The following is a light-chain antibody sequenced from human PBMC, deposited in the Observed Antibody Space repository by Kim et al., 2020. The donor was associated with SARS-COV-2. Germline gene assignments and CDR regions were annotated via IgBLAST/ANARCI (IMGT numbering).Light chain of an antibody. CDR1: SSDVGSYNR. CDR2: EVS. CDR3: CSFTTSTTYV. J-gene: IGLJ1*01. V-gene: IGLV2-18*02. Sequence: PSFTISCTGTSSDVGSYNRVSWYQQPPGTAPKLMIYEVSNRPSGVPDRFSGSKSGNTASLTISGLQAEDEADYYCCSFTTSTTYVFGTWTKVSVL.